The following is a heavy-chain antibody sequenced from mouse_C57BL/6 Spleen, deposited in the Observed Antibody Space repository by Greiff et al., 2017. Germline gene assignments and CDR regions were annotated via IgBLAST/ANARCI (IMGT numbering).Heavy chain of an antibody. CDR1: GYSITSGYY. CDR3: ARYYFDY. V-gene: IGHV3-6*01. J-gene: IGHJ2*01. Sequence: EVKLQESGPGLVKPSQSLSLTCSVTGYSITSGYYWNWIRQFPGNKLEWMGYISYDGSNNYNPSLKNRISITRDTSKNQFFLKLNSLTTEDTATYYCARYYFDYWGQGTTLTVSS. CDR2: ISYDGSN.